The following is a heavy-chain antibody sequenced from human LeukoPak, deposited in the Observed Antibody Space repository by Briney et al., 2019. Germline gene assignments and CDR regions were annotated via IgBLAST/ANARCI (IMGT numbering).Heavy chain of an antibody. CDR3: ARDPLRSTWSTYYNALDV. V-gene: IGHV1-18*01. D-gene: IGHD6-13*01. CDR1: GYSFTSYA. Sequence: GASMKVSCKASGYSFTSYAINWVRQAPGQGLEWIGWISAYNGNTDYAQKFQGRVTMTTDTSTSTAYMELRSLTSDDTAVYYCARDPLRSTWSTYYNALDVWGQGTTVTVSS. CDR2: ISAYNGNT. J-gene: IGHJ6*02.